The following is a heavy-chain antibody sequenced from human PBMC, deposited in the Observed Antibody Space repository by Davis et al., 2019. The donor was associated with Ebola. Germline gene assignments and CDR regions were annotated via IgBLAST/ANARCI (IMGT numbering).Heavy chain of an antibody. CDR3: ARLSYYERSGYWVN. Sequence: SETLSLTCTVSGASISSHYWSWIRQPPGKGLEWIGYIYYSGSTNYNPSLKSRVTISVDTSKNQFSLKLSSVTAADTAVYYCARLSYYERSGYWVNWGQGTLVTVSS. CDR1: GASISSHY. D-gene: IGHD3-22*01. V-gene: IGHV4-59*08. J-gene: IGHJ4*02. CDR2: IYYSGST.